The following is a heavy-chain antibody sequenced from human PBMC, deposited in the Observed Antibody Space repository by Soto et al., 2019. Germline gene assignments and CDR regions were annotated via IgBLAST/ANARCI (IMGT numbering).Heavy chain of an antibody. CDR1: GYTFTGYY. J-gene: IGHJ4*02. D-gene: IGHD6-6*01. V-gene: IGHV1-2*02. CDR2: INPNSGDT. CDR3: ARSLSTIGGRPDS. Sequence: ASVKVSCKASGYTFTGYYMHWVRQAPGQGLEWMGWINPNSGDTKYAQKFRGRVTMTRDTSTRTAYMEVSRLTSDDTAVYYCARSLSTIGGRPDSWGQGTLVTVSS.